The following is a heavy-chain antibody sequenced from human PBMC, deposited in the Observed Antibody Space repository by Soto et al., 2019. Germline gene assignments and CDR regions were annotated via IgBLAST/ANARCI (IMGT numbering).Heavy chain of an antibody. J-gene: IGHJ4*02. V-gene: IGHV3-15*04. CDR2: IGSKSDGGTT. CDR3: TTRIA. D-gene: IGHD2-15*01. Sequence: EVQLVESGGGLVKPGGSLRISCAASGFTLTNAWMSWVRQAPGKGLEWVGRIGSKSDGGTTDYAAPVKGRFTISRDDSKTTLYLQMNSLKPEDTGVYYCTTRIAGGQGTRVTVSS. CDR1: GFTLTNAW.